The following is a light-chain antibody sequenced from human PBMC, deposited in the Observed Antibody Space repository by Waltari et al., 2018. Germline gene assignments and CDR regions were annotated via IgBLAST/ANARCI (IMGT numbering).Light chain of an antibody. CDR2: YDS. Sequence: SYVLTQPPSVSVAPGKTARTPCSGDNIAGESVHWYRQKPGQAPVVVINYDSGRPSGIPERISGSKSGNTATLTIGRVEAGDEADYYCQVWDTISDHVLFGGGTKLTVL. J-gene: IGLJ2*01. CDR3: QVWDTISDHVL. V-gene: IGLV3-21*04. CDR1: NIAGES.